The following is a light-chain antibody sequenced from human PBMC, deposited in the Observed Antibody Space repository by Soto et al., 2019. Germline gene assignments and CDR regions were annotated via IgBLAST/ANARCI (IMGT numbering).Light chain of an antibody. V-gene: IGKV1-27*01. J-gene: IGKJ1*01. CDR2: GAS. CDR1: QGISDF. Sequence: DIQMTQSPSSLSAFVGDRVTITCRASQGISDFLAWYQQKPGKVPKLLIHGASTLQSGVPSRFSGSGSGTDFTLTITSLQPEDVATYYCQKYDSAPLTFGQGTKVELK. CDR3: QKYDSAPLT.